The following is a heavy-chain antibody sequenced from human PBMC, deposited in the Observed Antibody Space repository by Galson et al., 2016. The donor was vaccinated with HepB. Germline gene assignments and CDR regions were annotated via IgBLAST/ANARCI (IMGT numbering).Heavy chain of an antibody. D-gene: IGHD5-12*01. CDR3: ARDARRGSYEDY. CDR2: INYSGTT. Sequence: TLSLTCTVSGASINTGGYFWSWIRQSPGRGLEWIGYINYSGTTYYSPSLRSRSTISVDTSANRFSLRLSSVTAADTAVYYCARDARRGSYEDYWGQGTLVTVSS. J-gene: IGHJ4*02. CDR1: GASINTGGYF. V-gene: IGHV4-31*03.